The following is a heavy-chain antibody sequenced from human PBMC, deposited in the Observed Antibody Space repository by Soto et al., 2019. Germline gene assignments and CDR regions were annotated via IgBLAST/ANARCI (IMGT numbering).Heavy chain of an antibody. CDR2: ISAYNANA. CDR3: ARENSYFDY. Sequence: KTPGQGLEWMGWISAYNANANYAQKFQGRLTMTADTSTSTAYMELRSLRSDDTAVYYCARENSYFDYWGQGTLVTVSS. J-gene: IGHJ4*02. V-gene: IGHV1-18*01.